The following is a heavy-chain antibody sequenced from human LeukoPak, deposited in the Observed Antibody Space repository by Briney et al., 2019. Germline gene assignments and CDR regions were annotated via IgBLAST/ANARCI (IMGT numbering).Heavy chain of an antibody. CDR3: ARGINGYSGYDSVPWFDP. V-gene: IGHV3-23*01. Sequence: GGSLRLSCAASGLTFSTYGMTWVRQAPGKGLEWVSAISGSGGSTYYADSVKGRFTISRDNSKNTLYLQMNSLRAEDTAVYYCARGINGYSGYDSVPWFDPWGQGTLVTVSS. D-gene: IGHD5-12*01. J-gene: IGHJ5*02. CDR1: GLTFSTYG. CDR2: ISGSGGST.